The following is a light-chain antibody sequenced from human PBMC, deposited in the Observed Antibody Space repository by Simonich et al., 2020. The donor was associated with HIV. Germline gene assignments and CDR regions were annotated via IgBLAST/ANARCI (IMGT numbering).Light chain of an antibody. J-gene: IGKJ1*01. CDR2: KAS. CDR3: QQYNSYWT. Sequence: DIQMTQSPSTLSASVGDRVTIPCRASQSISSWLAWYQQKPGKAPKLLIYKASSLQSGVPSRVSGSGSGTEFTLTISSLQPDDFATYYCQQYNSYWTFGQGTKVEIK. CDR1: QSISSW. V-gene: IGKV1-5*03.